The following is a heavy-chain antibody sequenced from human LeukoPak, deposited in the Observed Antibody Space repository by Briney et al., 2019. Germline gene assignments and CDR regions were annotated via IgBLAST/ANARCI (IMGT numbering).Heavy chain of an antibody. J-gene: IGHJ5*02. Sequence: PGGSLRLSCAASGLPLRSYAMNGVRQAPGKGLEGVSYISSSSSTIYYADSVKGRFTISRDNAKNSLYLQMNSLRDEDTAVYYCARDDLGPGDNWFDPWGQGTLVTVSS. CDR1: GLPLRSYA. CDR2: ISSSSSTI. V-gene: IGHV3-48*02. D-gene: IGHD3-10*01. CDR3: ARDDLGPGDNWFDP.